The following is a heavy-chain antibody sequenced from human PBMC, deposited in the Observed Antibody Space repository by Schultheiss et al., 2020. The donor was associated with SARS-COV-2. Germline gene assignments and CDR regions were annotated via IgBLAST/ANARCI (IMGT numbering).Heavy chain of an antibody. Sequence: GGSLRLSCAASGFTFSNYTMHWVRQAPGKGLEWVAVISYDGSNKYYADFAKGRFTISRDNSKNTVSVQMNSLRAEDTAVYYCAREAEYYGSGGRGMDVWGQGTTVTVSS. D-gene: IGHD3-10*01. V-gene: IGHV3-30*01. CDR3: AREAEYYGSGGRGMDV. CDR2: ISYDGSNK. J-gene: IGHJ6*02. CDR1: GFTFSNYT.